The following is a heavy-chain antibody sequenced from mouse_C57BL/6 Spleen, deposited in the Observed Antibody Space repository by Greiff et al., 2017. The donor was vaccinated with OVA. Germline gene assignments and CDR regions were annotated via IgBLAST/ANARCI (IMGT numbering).Heavy chain of an antibody. Sequence: DVKLVESGGGLVKPGGSLKLSCAASGFTFSSYAMSWVRQTPEKRLEWVATISDGGSYTYYPDNVKGRFTISRDNAKNNLYLQMSHLKSEDTAMYYCARENSYYFDYWGQGTTLTVSS. CDR1: GFTFSSYA. CDR2: ISDGGSYT. CDR3: ARENSYYFDY. V-gene: IGHV5-4*01. J-gene: IGHJ2*01.